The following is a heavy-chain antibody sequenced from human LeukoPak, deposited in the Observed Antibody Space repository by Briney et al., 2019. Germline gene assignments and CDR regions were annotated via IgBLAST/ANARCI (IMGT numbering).Heavy chain of an antibody. CDR3: ARGVERFSGFDP. CDR2: IYHSGST. Sequence: SETLSLTCTVSGGSISSYYWSWVRQPPGKGLEWIGEIYHSGSTNYNPSLKSRVTISVDKSKNQFSLKLSSVTAADTAVYYCARGVERFSGFDPWGQGTLVTVSS. D-gene: IGHD3-3*01. V-gene: IGHV4-59*12. CDR1: GGSISSYY. J-gene: IGHJ5*02.